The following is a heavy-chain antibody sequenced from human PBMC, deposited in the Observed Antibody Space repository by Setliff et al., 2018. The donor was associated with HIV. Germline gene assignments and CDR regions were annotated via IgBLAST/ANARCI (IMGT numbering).Heavy chain of an antibody. Sequence: SETLSLTCAVSASSISSYYWWGWIRQPPGKGLEWIGSTHHSGSTYYNPSFNSRVTISVDTSKNHFSLKLRSVTAADTAVYYCARHLLRGYIYIVFDYWGQGTLVTVSS. CDR1: ASSISSYYW. CDR3: ARHLLRGYIYIVFDY. J-gene: IGHJ4*02. D-gene: IGHD5-18*01. V-gene: IGHV4-38-2*01. CDR2: THHSGST.